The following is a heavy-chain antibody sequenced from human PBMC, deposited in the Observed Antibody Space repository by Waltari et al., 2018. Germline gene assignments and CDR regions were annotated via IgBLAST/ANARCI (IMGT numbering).Heavy chain of an antibody. J-gene: IGHJ4*02. CDR2: FVYNANT. CDR3: ARPGRVGGGSLMALDY. Sequence: QLHLQESGPGLVQPSETLSLTCSVPGDYISRTSYYWGWIRPPPGKGLAWIGSFVYNANTYYNPSLKSRVSISVDTSKNHFSLQLMSVTAADTAIYYCARPGRVGGGSLMALDYWGQGTLVTVSS. CDR1: GDYISRTSYY. D-gene: IGHD2-15*01. V-gene: IGHV4-39*02.